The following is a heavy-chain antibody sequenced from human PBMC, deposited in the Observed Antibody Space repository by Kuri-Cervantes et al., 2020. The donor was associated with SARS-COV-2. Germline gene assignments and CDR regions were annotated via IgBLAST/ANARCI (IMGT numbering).Heavy chain of an antibody. J-gene: IGHJ1*01. D-gene: IGHD3-3*01. CDR2: INPNSGGT. CDR1: ETTFPNYD. CDR3: AITSIAYDFWSGYSHAEYFQH. V-gene: IGHV1-2*02. Sequence: ASVKVSCKAPETTFPNYDINWVRQAPGQGLEWMGWINPNSGGTNYAQKFQGRVTTTRGTSISTAYMELSRLRSDDTAVYYCAITSIAYDFWSGYSHAEYFQHWGQGTLVTVSS.